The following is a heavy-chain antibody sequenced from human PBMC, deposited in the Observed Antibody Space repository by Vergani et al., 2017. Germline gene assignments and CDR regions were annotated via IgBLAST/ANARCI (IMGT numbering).Heavy chain of an antibody. V-gene: IGHV3-23*04. CDR3: AKGLFAPYYYYYYMDV. CDR2: ISGSGGST. D-gene: IGHD2-15*01. J-gene: IGHJ6*03. CDR1: GFTFSSYA. Sequence: EVQLVESGGGLVKPGGSLRLSCAASGFTFSSYAMSWVRQAPGKGLEWVSAISGSGGSTYYADSVKGRFTISRDNSKNTLYLQMNSLRAEDTAVYYCAKGLFAPYYYYYYMDVWGKGTTVTVSS.